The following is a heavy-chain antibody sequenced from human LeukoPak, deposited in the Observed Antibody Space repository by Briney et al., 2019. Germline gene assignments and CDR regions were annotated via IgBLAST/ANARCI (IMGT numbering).Heavy chain of an antibody. V-gene: IGHV3-30*02. CDR1: GFTFSSNG. Sequence: GGSLRLSCAASGFTFSSNGMHWVRQAPGKGLEWVAFIRYDGSNKYYADSVKGRFTISRDNSKNTLYLQMNSLRAEDTAVYYCAKGKFNSNFFDYWGQGTLVTVSS. CDR3: AKGKFNSNFFDY. D-gene: IGHD4-11*01. CDR2: IRYDGSNK. J-gene: IGHJ4*02.